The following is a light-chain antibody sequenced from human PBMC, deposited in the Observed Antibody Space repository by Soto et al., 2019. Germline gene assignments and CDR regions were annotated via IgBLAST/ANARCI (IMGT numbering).Light chain of an antibody. CDR3: QQYGSSGT. CDR2: GAS. V-gene: IGKV3-20*01. CDR1: QSVSNNY. Sequence: IVLTQSPGTLSLSPLEIAALSCMASQSVSNNYLAWYQQKPGQAPRLLIYGASNRATGIPDRFSGSGSGTDFTLTISRLETEDFAVYYCQQYGSSGTFGQGTKVDIK. J-gene: IGKJ1*01.